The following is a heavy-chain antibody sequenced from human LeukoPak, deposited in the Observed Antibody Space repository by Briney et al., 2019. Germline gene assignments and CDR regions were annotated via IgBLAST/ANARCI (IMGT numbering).Heavy chain of an antibody. CDR2: IYYTGST. CDR1: GGSISGYY. CDR3: ARHPPKRFGGGAGCYVSHPLAF. J-gene: IGHJ4*02. D-gene: IGHD3-16*01. Sequence: SETLSLTCTVSGGSISGYYWSWIRQPPGKGLEWIAYIYYTGSTNYNPSLKSRVTISLDTSKNQFSLKLSSVTAADTAVYYCARHPPKRFGGGAGCYVSHPLAFGGQEPQVTVPS. V-gene: IGHV4-59*08.